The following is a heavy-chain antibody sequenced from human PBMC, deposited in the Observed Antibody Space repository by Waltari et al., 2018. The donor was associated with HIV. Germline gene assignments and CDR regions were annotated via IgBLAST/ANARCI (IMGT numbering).Heavy chain of an antibody. CDR2: ISGSPSYT. Sequence: EVQLVESGGGLVKPGGSLRLSCATSGFTFSSHSMNWVRQAPGKGLEWVSSISGSPSYTYYADSVKGRFTISRDNAKNSLYLQMNSLRAEDTAVYYCARDPGGNYDSFAFDIWGQGTMVTVSS. J-gene: IGHJ3*02. CDR1: GFTFSSHS. D-gene: IGHD3-22*01. V-gene: IGHV3-21*01. CDR3: ARDPGGNYDSFAFDI.